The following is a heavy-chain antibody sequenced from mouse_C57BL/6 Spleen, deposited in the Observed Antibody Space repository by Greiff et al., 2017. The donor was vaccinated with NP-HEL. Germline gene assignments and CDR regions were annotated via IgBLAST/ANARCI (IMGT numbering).Heavy chain of an antibody. CDR3: ARDGGRYFDV. CDR1: GFTFSDFY. J-gene: IGHJ1*03. Sequence: EVQLVESGGGLVQSGRSLRLSCATSGFTFSDFYMEWVRQAPGKGLEWIAASRNKANDYTTEYSASVKGRFIVSRDTSQSILYLQMNALRAEDTAIYYCARDGGRYFDVWGTGTTVTVSS. CDR2: SRNKANDYTT. V-gene: IGHV7-1*01.